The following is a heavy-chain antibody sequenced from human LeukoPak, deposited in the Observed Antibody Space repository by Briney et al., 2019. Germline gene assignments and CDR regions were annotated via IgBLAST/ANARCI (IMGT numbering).Heavy chain of an antibody. Sequence: SETLSLTCNVSGGSISSGYSYWGWIRQPPGKGLEWIGSIYFSGTTYYNPSLQSRVTISVDTPKSQFSLRPTSVTAADTALYYCVRRSHDSSGYYYYFDYWGLGTLVIVSS. CDR2: IYFSGTT. CDR3: VRRSHDSSGYYYYFDY. D-gene: IGHD3-22*01. J-gene: IGHJ4*02. CDR1: GGSISSGYSY. V-gene: IGHV4-39*01.